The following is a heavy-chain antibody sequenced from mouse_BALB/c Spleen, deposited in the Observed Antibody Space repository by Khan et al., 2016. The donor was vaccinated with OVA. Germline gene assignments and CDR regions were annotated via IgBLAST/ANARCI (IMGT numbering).Heavy chain of an antibody. CDR3: ARQNYYGYAMDY. CDR2: ISYSGTT. V-gene: IGHV3-2*02. D-gene: IGHD1-1*01. J-gene: IGHJ4*01. CDR1: GYSITSDYA. Sequence: VQLKESGPGLVKPSQSLSLTCTVTGYSITSDYAWNWIRQFPGNKLEWMGYISYSGTTSYNPYLKSRISITRDTSKTQFFLQLNSVTSEATATYYCARQNYYGYAMDYWGQGTSVTVSA.